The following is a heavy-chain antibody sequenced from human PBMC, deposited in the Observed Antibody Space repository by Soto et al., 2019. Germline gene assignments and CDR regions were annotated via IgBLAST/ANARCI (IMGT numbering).Heavy chain of an antibody. Sequence: PGGSLRLSCAASGFTFRDYAMSWVRQAPGKGLEWVATISGRLDSEFYADSVEGRFTISRGSSNNILYLQMNSLRAEDTAVYYCAKYSGIPDFGAVIHAFDVWGQGTPVTVSS. CDR3: AKYSGIPDFGAVIHAFDV. D-gene: IGHD3-3*01. CDR2: ISGRLDSE. CDR1: GFTFRDYA. J-gene: IGHJ3*01. V-gene: IGHV3-23*01.